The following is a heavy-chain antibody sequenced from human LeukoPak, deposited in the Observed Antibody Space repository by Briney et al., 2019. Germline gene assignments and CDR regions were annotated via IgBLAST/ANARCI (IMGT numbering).Heavy chain of an antibody. CDR1: GYTFTSYY. Sequence: ASVKVSCKASGYTFTSYYMHWVRQAPGQGLEWMGWISAYNGNTNYAQKLQGRVTMTTDTSTSTAYMELRSLRSDDTAVYYCARGITIFGVVIPDDAFDIWGQGTMVTVSS. CDR3: ARGITIFGVVIPDDAFDI. V-gene: IGHV1-18*04. J-gene: IGHJ3*02. D-gene: IGHD3-3*01. CDR2: ISAYNGNT.